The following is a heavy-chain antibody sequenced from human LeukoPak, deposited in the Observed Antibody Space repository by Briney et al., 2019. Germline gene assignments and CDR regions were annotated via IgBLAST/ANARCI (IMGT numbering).Heavy chain of an antibody. Sequence: PSETLSLTCTVSGGSISSGGYYWSWIRQPPGKGLEWIGYIYHSGSTYYNPSLKSRVTISVDRSKNQFSLKLSSVTAADTAVYYCARYTWPIVGATYYFDYWGQGTLVTVSS. CDR2: IYHSGST. CDR3: ARYTWPIVGATYYFDY. J-gene: IGHJ4*02. D-gene: IGHD1-26*01. CDR1: GGSISSGGYY. V-gene: IGHV4-30-2*01.